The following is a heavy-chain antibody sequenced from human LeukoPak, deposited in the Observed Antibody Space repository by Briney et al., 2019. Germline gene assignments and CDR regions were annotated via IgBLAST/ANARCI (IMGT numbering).Heavy chain of an antibody. D-gene: IGHD6-19*01. J-gene: IGHJ5*02. CDR1: GGSISSGGYY. CDR3: ARHRPYSSGWSQGYWFDP. V-gene: IGHV4-31*03. Sequence: PSETLSLTCTVSGGSISSGGYYWSWIRQHPGKGLEWIGYIYYSGSTYYNPSLKSRVTISVDTSKNQFSLKLSSVTAADTAVYYCARHRPYSSGWSQGYWFDPWGQGTLVTVSS. CDR2: IYYSGST.